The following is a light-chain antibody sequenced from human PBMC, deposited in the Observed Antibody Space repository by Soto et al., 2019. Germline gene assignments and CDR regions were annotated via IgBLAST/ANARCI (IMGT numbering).Light chain of an antibody. Sequence: EILMTQSPATLSVSPGERATLSCRASQSVSSNLAWYQQKPGQAPRLLIYGASSRATGIPARFSGSGSGTGFTLTISSLQPEDFAVYYRRQEKNWPPYTFGQGTKLEIK. J-gene: IGKJ2*01. CDR2: GAS. CDR1: QSVSSN. CDR3: RQEKNWPPYT. V-gene: IGKV3-15*01.